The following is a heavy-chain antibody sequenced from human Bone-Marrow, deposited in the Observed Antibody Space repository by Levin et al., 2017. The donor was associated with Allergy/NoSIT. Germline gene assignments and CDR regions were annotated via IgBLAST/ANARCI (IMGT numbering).Heavy chain of an antibody. D-gene: IGHD3-22*01. J-gene: IGHJ4*02. CDR2: IYYSGST. Sequence: SETLSLTCTVSGGSISSSSYYWGWIRQPPGKGLEWIGSIYYSGSTYYNPSLKSRVTISVDTSKNQFSLKLSSVIAADTAVYYCARSRGDDSSGYYWGQGTLVTVSS. CDR1: GGSISSSSYY. V-gene: IGHV4-39*07. CDR3: ARSRGDDSSGYY.